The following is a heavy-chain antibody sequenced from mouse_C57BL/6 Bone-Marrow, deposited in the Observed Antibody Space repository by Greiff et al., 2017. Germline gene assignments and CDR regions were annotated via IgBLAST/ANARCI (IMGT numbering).Heavy chain of an antibody. D-gene: IGHD4-1*01. J-gene: IGHJ3*01. CDR2: IDPENGDT. CDR3: TANWGAY. Sequence: EVMLQQSGAELVRPGASVKLSCTASGFNIKDDYMHWVKQRPEQGLEWIGWIDPENGDTEYASKFQGKATITADTSSNTAYQQLSSLTSEDTAVYYCTANWGAYWGQGTLVTVSA. V-gene: IGHV14-4*01. CDR1: GFNIKDDY.